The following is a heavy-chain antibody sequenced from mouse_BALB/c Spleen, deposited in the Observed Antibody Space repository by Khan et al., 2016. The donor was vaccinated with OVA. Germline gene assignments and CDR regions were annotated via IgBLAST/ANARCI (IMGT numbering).Heavy chain of an antibody. CDR2: IWGDGST. CDR3: ALYYYGRAWFTY. Sequence: QMQLEESGPGLVAPSQSLSITCTVSGLSLTSYGVGWVRQPPGKGLEWLGVIWGDGSTNYHSALISRLNINKDNSKSQVFLKLNSLQTDDTATYYCALYYYGRAWFTYWGQGTLVTVSA. J-gene: IGHJ3*01. CDR1: GLSLTSYG. D-gene: IGHD1-1*01. V-gene: IGHV2-3*01.